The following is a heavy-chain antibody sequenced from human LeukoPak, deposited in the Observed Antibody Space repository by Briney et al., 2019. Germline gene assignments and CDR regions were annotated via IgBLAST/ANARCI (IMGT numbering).Heavy chain of an antibody. CDR3: ARVEERHTNPRHFDY. J-gene: IGHJ4*02. D-gene: IGHD1-14*01. V-gene: IGHV1-46*01. Sequence: ASVKVSCKASGYTFTTYFIHWVRQAPGQGLEWMGIINPSGGATKYSQKFQGRVTMTRDTSTSTVHMELSSLRSEDTAVYYCARVEERHTNPRHFDYWGQGTLVTVSS. CDR2: INPSGGAT. CDR1: GYTFTTYF.